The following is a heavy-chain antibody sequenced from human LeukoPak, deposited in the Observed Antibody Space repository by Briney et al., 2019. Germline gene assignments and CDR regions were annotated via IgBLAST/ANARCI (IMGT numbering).Heavy chain of an antibody. V-gene: IGHV1-18*01. CDR2: ISAYNGNT. CDR3: ARVLAKYYYGSGSYEGT. D-gene: IGHD3-10*01. CDR1: GYTFTSYG. Sequence: ASVKVSCKASGYTFTSYGISWVRQAPGQGLEWMGWISAYNGNTNYAQKLQGRVTMTTDTSTSTAYMELRSLRSDDTAVYYCARVLAKYYYGSGSYEGTWGQGTLVTVSS. J-gene: IGHJ5*02.